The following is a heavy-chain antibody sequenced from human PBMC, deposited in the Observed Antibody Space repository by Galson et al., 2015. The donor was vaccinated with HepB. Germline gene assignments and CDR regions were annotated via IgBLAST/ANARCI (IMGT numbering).Heavy chain of an antibody. D-gene: IGHD4-17*01. Sequence: SVKVSCKASGYTFTSHAMHWVRQAPGQRLEWMGWINAGNGNTKYSQKFQGRVTITRDTSASTAYMELSSLRSEDTAVYYCARSPRATVTTTKSLDYWGQGTLVTVSS. V-gene: IGHV1-3*01. CDR1: GYTFTSHA. J-gene: IGHJ4*02. CDR2: INAGNGNT. CDR3: ARSPRATVTTTKSLDY.